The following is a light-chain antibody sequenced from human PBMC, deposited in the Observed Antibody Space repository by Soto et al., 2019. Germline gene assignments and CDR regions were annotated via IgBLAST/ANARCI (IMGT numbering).Light chain of an antibody. V-gene: IGLV3-21*02. Sequence: SYELTQPPSVSVAPGQTARITCGGNNIGRKSVQWYRQNPGQAPVLVVSDDSDRPSGIPERISGSNFGNTATLTISRVEAGDEADYYCQVWDSNTDHVVFGGGTKLTVL. CDR2: DDS. CDR3: QVWDSNTDHVV. CDR1: NIGRKS. J-gene: IGLJ2*01.